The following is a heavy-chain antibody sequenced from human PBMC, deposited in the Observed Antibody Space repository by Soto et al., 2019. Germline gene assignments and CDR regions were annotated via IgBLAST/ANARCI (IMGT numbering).Heavy chain of an antibody. CDR1: GFTFGDYA. CDR3: TEPTYYYGSGSSPNYYGMDV. Sequence: GGSLRLSCTASGFTFGDYAMSWFRQAPGKGLEWVGFIRSKAYGGTTEYAASVKGRFTISRDDSKSIAYLQMNSLKTEDTAAYYCTEPTYYYGSGSSPNYYGMDVWGQGTTVTVS. J-gene: IGHJ6*02. V-gene: IGHV3-49*03. CDR2: IRSKAYGGTT. D-gene: IGHD3-10*01.